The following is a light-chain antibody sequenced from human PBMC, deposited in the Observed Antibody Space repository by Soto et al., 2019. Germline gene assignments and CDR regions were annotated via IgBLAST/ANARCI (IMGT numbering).Light chain of an antibody. CDR2: TNS. Sequence: QLVLTQPPSASGTPGQRVTISCSGSSSSIGSNSVNWYQQLPRTAPKVLIYTNSQRPSGGPDRFSGSKSGTSASLAISGLQPEDEADYYCAAWDGSLNVYVFGTGTKLTVL. J-gene: IGLJ1*01. CDR3: AAWDGSLNVYV. CDR1: SSSIGSNS. V-gene: IGLV1-44*01.